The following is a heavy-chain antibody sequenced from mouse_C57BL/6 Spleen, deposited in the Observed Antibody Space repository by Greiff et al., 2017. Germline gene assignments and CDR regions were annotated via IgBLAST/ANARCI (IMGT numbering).Heavy chain of an antibody. CDR3: AREGAQVSFAY. CDR1: GYTFTSYW. Sequence: VQLQQPGAELVRPGSSVKLSCKASGYTFTSYWLHWVKQRPIQGLEWIGNIDPSDSETHYNQKFKDKATLTVDKSSSTAYMQLSSLTSEDSAVYYCAREGAQVSFAYWGQATLVTASA. CDR2: IDPSDSET. J-gene: IGHJ3*01. V-gene: IGHV1-52*01. D-gene: IGHD6-2*01.